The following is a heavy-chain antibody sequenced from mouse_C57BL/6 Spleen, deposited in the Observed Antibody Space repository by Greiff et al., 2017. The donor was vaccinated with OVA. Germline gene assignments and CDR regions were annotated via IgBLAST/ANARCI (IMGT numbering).Heavy chain of an antibody. CDR1: GFTFSSYA. J-gene: IGHJ1*03. CDR3: TREGSSYVDWYFDV. V-gene: IGHV5-9-1*02. CDR2: ISSGGDYI. Sequence: EVKLMESGEGLVKPGGSLKLSCAASGFTFSSYAMSWVRQTPEKRLEWVAYISSGGDYIYYADTVKGRFTISRDNARNTLYLQMSSLKSEDTAMYYCTREGSSYVDWYFDVGGTGTTVTVSS. D-gene: IGHD1-1*01.